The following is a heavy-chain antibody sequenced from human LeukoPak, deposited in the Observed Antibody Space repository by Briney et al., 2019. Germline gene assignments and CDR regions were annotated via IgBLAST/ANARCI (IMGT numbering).Heavy chain of an antibody. V-gene: IGHV3-48*03. CDR3: ARDATTHTIGWYDDVFDI. CDR2: ISASGTTI. CDR1: GFSFSSYE. J-gene: IGHJ3*02. D-gene: IGHD6-19*01. Sequence: PGGSLRLSCAASGFSFSSYEMNWVRQAPGKGLEWVSYISASGTTIYYADSVKGRFTISRDNAEKSLYLQMNSLRAEDTAVYYCARDATTHTIGWYDDVFDIWGHGTMVTVSS.